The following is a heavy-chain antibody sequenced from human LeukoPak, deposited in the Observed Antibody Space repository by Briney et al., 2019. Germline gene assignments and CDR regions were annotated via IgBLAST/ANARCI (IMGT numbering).Heavy chain of an antibody. Sequence: GASVKVSCKAFGYTFTSNYMHWVRQAPGQGPEWMGVISPSGGSTTYARKFQGRVTLTRDMSTSTDYLELSSLRSEDTAVYYCARIGISARGTNFHHWGQGTLVTVSS. J-gene: IGHJ1*01. CDR2: ISPSGGST. CDR1: GYTFTSNY. D-gene: IGHD6-13*01. V-gene: IGHV1-46*01. CDR3: ARIGISARGTNFHH.